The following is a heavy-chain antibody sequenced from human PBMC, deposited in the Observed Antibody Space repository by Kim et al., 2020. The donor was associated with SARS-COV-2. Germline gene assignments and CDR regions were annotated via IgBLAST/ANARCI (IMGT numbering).Heavy chain of an antibody. V-gene: IGHV3-33*01. J-gene: IGHJ5*02. CDR2: IWYDGSNK. D-gene: IGHD3-9*01. CDR3: VRAHGNSYYDILTGYYREWFDP. CDR1: GFTFSSYG. Sequence: GGSLRLSCAASGFTFSSYGMHWVRQAPGKGLEWVAVIWYDGSNKYYADSVKGRFTISRDNSKNTLYLQMNSLRAEDTAVYYCVRAHGNSYYDILTGYYREWFDPWGQGTLVTVSS.